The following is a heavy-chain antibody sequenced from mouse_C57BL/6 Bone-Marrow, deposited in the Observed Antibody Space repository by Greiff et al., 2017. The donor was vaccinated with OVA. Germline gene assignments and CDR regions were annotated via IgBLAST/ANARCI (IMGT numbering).Heavy chain of an antibody. CDR2: INPSSGYT. J-gene: IGHJ2*01. D-gene: IGHD1-1*02. Sequence: LVESGAELARPGASVKMSCKASGYTFTSYTMHWVKQRPGQGLEWIGYINPSSGYTKYNQKFKDKATLTADKSSSTAYMQLSSLTSEDSAVYYCARRGKNGLDYWGQGTTLTVSS. CDR1: GYTFTSYT. V-gene: IGHV1-4*01. CDR3: ARRGKNGLDY.